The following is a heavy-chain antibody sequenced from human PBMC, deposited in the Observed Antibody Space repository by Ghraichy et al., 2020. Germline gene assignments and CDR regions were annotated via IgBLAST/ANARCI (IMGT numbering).Heavy chain of an antibody. Sequence: SETLSLTCTVSGGSISSSSYYWGWIRQPPGKGLEWIGSIYYSGSTYYNPSLKSRVTISVDTSKNQFSLKLSSVTAADTAVYYCARQLGYCSSTSCYSSLADYWGQGTLVTVSS. J-gene: IGHJ4*02. D-gene: IGHD2-2*01. CDR2: IYYSGST. CDR1: GGSISSSSYY. CDR3: ARQLGYCSSTSCYSSLADY. V-gene: IGHV4-39*07.